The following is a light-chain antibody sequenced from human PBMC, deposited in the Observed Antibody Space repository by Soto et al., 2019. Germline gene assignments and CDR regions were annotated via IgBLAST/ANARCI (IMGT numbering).Light chain of an antibody. CDR2: AAS. CDR1: QGISNY. CDR3: QKYNSAPPLT. J-gene: IGKJ4*01. V-gene: IGKV1-27*01. Sequence: DIQMTQSPSSLSASVGDRVTITCRASQGISNYLAWYQQKPGKVPKLLIYAASTLQSGVPSRFSGSGSGTXFTXTISSLQPEDVATYYCQKYNSAPPLTFGGGTKVEIK.